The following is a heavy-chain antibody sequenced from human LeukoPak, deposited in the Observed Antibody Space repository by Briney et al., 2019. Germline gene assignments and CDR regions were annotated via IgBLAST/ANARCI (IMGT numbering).Heavy chain of an antibody. CDR2: INPSGGST. Sequence: ASVKVSCKASGYTITSYYMHWVRQAPGQGLEWMGIINPSGGSTSYAQKFQGRVTMTRDTSTSTVYMELSSLRSEDTAVYYCARNMATIRFNYYYYYMDVWGKGTTVTISS. J-gene: IGHJ6*03. CDR3: ARNMATIRFNYYYYYMDV. D-gene: IGHD5-24*01. CDR1: GYTITSYY. V-gene: IGHV1-46*01.